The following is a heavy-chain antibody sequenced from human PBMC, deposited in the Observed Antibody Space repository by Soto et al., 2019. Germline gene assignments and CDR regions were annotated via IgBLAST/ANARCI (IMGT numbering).Heavy chain of an antibody. D-gene: IGHD3-22*01. V-gene: IGHV3-30-3*01. CDR3: ARSYFYDSGGYYPFDY. Sequence: QVQLVESGGGVVQPGTSLRLSCAASGFTFSTYAMYWVRQAPGRGLEWVAVISDDGNTKYYADSVKGRFTISRDNSRNTLYLQIYSLRAEDAAVYYCARSYFYDSGGYYPFDYWGQGTRVTVSS. CDR2: ISDDGNTK. CDR1: GFTFSTYA. J-gene: IGHJ4*02.